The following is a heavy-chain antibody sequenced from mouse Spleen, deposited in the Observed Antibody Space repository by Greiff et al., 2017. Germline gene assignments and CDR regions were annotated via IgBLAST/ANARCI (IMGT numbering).Heavy chain of an antibody. J-gene: IGHJ4*01. CDR1: GFSLTSYG. CDR3: TRNSDYIGAMDY. V-gene: IGHV2-2*01. CDR2: IWRGGST. Sequence: VQLQESGPGLVQPSQSLSITCTVSGFSLTSYGVHWVRQSPGKGLEWLGVIWRGGSTDYNAAFISRLSISKDNSKSQVFFKMNSLQADDTAIYYSTRNSDYIGAMDYWGQGTSVTVSS. D-gene: IGHD2-12*01.